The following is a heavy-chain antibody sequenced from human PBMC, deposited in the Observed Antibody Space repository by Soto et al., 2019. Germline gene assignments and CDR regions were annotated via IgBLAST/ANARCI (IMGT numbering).Heavy chain of an antibody. Sequence: PSETLSLTCSVSDGSISSSCYFCGGSRQPPGKGLGWIGSMYYSGITNYNPSLKSRVTISVDPSKNQFSLKLSSVTAADTAVYYCARYKSNYYYGMDVWRQGTTVTV. J-gene: IGHJ6*02. CDR1: DGSISSSCYF. CDR2: MYYSGIT. V-gene: IGHV4-39*07. CDR3: ARYKSNYYYGMDV. D-gene: IGHD1-20*01.